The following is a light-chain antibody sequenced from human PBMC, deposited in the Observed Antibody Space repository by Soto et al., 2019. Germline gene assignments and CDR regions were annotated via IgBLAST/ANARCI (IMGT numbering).Light chain of an antibody. Sequence: VLTQSPATLSLSPGDSATLSCRASQSVSRDLAWYQQKTGQSHRLLIYDASYRATGIQARFSGSGSGTEFTLTISSLEPEDFAVYYCQQRSNWITFGQGTRQEIK. J-gene: IGKJ5*01. CDR3: QQRSNWIT. V-gene: IGKV3-11*01. CDR1: QSVSRD. CDR2: DAS.